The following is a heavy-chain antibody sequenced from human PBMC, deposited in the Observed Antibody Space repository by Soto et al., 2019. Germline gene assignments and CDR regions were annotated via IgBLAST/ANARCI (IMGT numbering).Heavy chain of an antibody. CDR2: IYPGDSDT. Sequence: GESLKISCKGSGYSFTSYWIGWVRQMPGKGLEWMGIIYPGDSDTRYSPSFQGQVTISADKSISTAYLQWSSLKASDTAMYYCATRLGYFDWHDWYFDLWGRGTLVTVSS. CDR1: GYSFTSYW. D-gene: IGHD3-9*01. CDR3: ATRLGYFDWHDWYFDL. J-gene: IGHJ2*01. V-gene: IGHV5-51*01.